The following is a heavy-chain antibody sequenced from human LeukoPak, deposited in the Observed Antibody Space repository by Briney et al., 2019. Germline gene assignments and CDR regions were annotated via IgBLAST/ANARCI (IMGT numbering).Heavy chain of an antibody. Sequence: SETLSLTCTVSGGSISSYYWSWIRQPAGKGLEWIGRIYTSGSPNYNPSLKSRVTMSVDTSKNQFSLKLSSVTAADTAVYYCAALLIYSSSWYSFDYWGQGTLVTVSS. V-gene: IGHV4-4*07. D-gene: IGHD6-13*01. CDR3: AALLIYSSSWYSFDY. CDR2: IYTSGSP. CDR1: GGSISSYY. J-gene: IGHJ4*02.